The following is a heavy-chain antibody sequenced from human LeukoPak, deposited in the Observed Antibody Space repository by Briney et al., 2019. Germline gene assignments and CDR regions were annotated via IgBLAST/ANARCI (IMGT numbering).Heavy chain of an antibody. CDR3: ARDRRGVVIS. CDR1: GGSISSGGYY. Sequence: SETLSLTCTVSGGSISSGGYYWSRIRQPPGKGLEWIGYIYHSGSTYYNPSLKSRVTISVDRSKNQFSLKLSSVTAADTAVYYCARDRRGVVISWGQGTLVTVSS. D-gene: IGHD3-3*01. CDR2: IYHSGST. V-gene: IGHV4-30-2*01. J-gene: IGHJ4*02.